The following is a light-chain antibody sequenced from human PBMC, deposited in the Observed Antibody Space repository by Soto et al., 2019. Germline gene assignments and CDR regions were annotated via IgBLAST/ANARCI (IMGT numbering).Light chain of an antibody. CDR3: QQRSNWPPALT. J-gene: IGKJ4*01. V-gene: IGKV3-11*01. Sequence: EIVLTQSPATLSLSPGERATLSCRASQSVTSYLAWYQQKPGQAPRLLIYNVSSRATAIPARFSDSGSGTDFTLTISSLEPEDFAVYYCQQRSNWPPALTFGGGTKVEIK. CDR2: NVS. CDR1: QSVTSY.